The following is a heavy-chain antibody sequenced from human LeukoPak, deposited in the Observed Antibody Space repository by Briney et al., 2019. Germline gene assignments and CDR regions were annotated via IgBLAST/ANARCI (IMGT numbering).Heavy chain of an antibody. CDR2: ISAYNGNT. V-gene: IGHV1-18*04. Sequence: ASVKVSCKASGYTFTGYYMHWVRQAPGQGLEWMGWISAYNGNTNYAQKLQGRVTMTTDTSTSTAYMELRSLRSDDTAVYYCAREGLSPFDYWGQGTLVTVSS. J-gene: IGHJ4*02. D-gene: IGHD2/OR15-2a*01. CDR1: GYTFTGYY. CDR3: AREGLSPFDY.